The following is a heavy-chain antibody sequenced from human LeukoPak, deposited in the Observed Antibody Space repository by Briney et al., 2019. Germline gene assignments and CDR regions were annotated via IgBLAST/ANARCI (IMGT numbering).Heavy chain of an antibody. CDR3: ARDLSIVDDWFDP. J-gene: IGHJ5*02. Sequence: SATLSLTGAVCGGSINSGGYYWSWIRQHPGKGLEWIGYNYYSGSPYYNPSLKSRVTISVDTSKNQFSLKLSSVTAADTAMYYCARDLSIVDDWFDPWGQGTLVTVSS. D-gene: IGHD2-15*01. CDR1: GGSINSGGYY. CDR2: NYYSGSP. V-gene: IGHV4-31*11.